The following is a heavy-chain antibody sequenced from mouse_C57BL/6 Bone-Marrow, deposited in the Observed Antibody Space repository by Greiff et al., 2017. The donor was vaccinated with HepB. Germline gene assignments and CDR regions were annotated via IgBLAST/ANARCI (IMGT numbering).Heavy chain of an antibody. CDR1: GYTFTDHT. D-gene: IGHD4-1*01. CDR2: IYPRDGST. V-gene: IGHV1-78*01. Sequence: VQLQQSDAELVKPGASVKISCKVSGYTFTDHTIHWMKQRPEQGLEWIGYIYPRDGSTKYNEKFKGKATLTADKSSNTAYLQLSSLTSEDTAVYYCTTGTGTSLPYWGQGTLVTVSA. J-gene: IGHJ3*01. CDR3: TTGTGTSLPY.